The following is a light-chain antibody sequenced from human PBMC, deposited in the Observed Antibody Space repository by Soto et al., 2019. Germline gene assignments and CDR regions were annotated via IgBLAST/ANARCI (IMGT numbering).Light chain of an antibody. CDR2: DAS. Sequence: EIVLTQSPATLSLSPGERATISCRASQSVSSYLAWYQQKPGQAPRLLIYDASNRATGIPARFSGSGSGTDFTLPISSLEPEDFAVYYCQQRSNWLYTFGQGTKLEIK. J-gene: IGKJ2*01. V-gene: IGKV3-11*01. CDR1: QSVSSY. CDR3: QQRSNWLYT.